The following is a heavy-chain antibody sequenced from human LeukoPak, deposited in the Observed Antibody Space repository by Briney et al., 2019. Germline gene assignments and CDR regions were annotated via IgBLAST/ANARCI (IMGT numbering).Heavy chain of an antibody. CDR2: IFYTGNT. D-gene: IGHD5-24*01. V-gene: IGHV4-59*08. CDR3: ARRGRDGYNYDY. J-gene: IGHJ4*02. Sequence: SETLSLTCTVSGGSISSYYWSWIRQPPGKGLEWIGYIFYTGNTNYNPSLKSRVTISVDTSKNQFSLKLSSVTAADTAVYYCARRGRDGYNYDYWGQGTLVTASS. CDR1: GGSISSYY.